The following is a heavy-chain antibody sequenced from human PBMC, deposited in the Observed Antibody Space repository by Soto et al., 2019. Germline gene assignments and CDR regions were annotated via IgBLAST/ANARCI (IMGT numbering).Heavy chain of an antibody. J-gene: IGHJ3*02. CDR1: GGTFSSYA. Sequence: SVKVSCKASGGTFSSYAISWVRQAPGQGLEWMGGIIPIFGTANYAQKFQGRVTVTADKSTSTAYMELSSLRSEDTAVYYCARGGYSYGQGSDAFDIWGQGTMVTVSS. CDR2: IIPIFGTA. CDR3: ARGGYSYGQGSDAFDI. D-gene: IGHD5-18*01. V-gene: IGHV1-69*06.